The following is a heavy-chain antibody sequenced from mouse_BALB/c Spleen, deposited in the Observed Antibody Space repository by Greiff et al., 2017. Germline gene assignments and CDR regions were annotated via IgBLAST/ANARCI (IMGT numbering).Heavy chain of an antibody. CDR1: GFNIKDTY. Sequence: EVKVVESGAELVKPGASVKLSCTASGFNIKDTYMHWVKQRPEQGLEWIGRIDPANGNTKYDPKFQGKATITADTSSNTAYLQLSSLTSEDTAVYYCARRNYYGSPFAYWGQGTLVTVSA. CDR3: ARRNYYGSPFAY. V-gene: IGHV14-3*02. D-gene: IGHD1-1*01. CDR2: IDPANGNT. J-gene: IGHJ3*01.